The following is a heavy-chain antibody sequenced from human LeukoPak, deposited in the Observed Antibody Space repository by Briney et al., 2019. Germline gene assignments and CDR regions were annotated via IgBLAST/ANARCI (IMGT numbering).Heavy chain of an antibody. V-gene: IGHV1-69*04. CDR2: IIPILGIA. Sequence: ASVKFSCKASGGTFSSYVISWVRQAPGQGLEWMGRIIPILGIANYAQKFQGRVTITADKSTSTAYMELSSLRSEDTAVYYCAREYGVDTAMLWGQGTLVTVSS. D-gene: IGHD5-18*01. CDR1: GGTFSSYV. J-gene: IGHJ4*02. CDR3: AREYGVDTAML.